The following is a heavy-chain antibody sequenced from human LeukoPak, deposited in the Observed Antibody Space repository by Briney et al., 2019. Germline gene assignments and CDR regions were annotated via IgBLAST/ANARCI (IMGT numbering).Heavy chain of an antibody. CDR2: INHSGST. CDR3: ATRGGYCSGGSCYHFDY. CDR1: GGSFSGYY. D-gene: IGHD2-15*01. J-gene: IGHJ4*02. V-gene: IGHV4-34*01. Sequence: SETLSLTCAVYGGSFSGYYWSWIRQPPGKGLEWIGEINHSGSTNYNPSLKSRVTISVDTSKNQFSLKLSSVIAADTAVYYCATRGGYCSGGSCYHFDYWGQGTLVTVSS.